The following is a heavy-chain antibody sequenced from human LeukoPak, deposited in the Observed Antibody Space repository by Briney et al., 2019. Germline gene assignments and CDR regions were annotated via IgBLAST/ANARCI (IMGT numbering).Heavy chain of an antibody. V-gene: IGHV3-23*01. CDR2: VSGTGTST. CDR1: GFTFHNYA. D-gene: IGHD3-3*01. J-gene: IGHJ4*02. Sequence: QPGGSLRLSCKASGFTFHNYAMTWVRQAPGKGLDWTSTVSGTGTSTFYADSVKVRATISRDNSKNMLYLQMSSLRAEDTAMYYCAKGYYDSHRGFFEYWGLGTLVTVSS. CDR3: AKGYYDSHRGFFEY.